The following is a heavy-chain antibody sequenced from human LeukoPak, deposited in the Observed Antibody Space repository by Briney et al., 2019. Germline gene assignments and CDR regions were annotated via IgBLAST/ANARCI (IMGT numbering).Heavy chain of an antibody. Sequence: SVKVSCKASGGTFGSYAISWVRQAPGQGLEWMGGIIPIFGTANYAQKFQGRVTITADESTSTAYMELSSLRAEDTAVYYCAKQLGYCSDGSCYFPYWGQGTLVTVSS. CDR2: IIPIFGTA. J-gene: IGHJ4*02. CDR1: GGTFGSYA. V-gene: IGHV1-69*13. CDR3: AKQLGYCSDGSCYFPY. D-gene: IGHD2-15*01.